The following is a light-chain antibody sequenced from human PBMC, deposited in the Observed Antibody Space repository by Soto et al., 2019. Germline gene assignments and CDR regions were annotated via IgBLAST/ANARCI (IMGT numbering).Light chain of an antibody. CDR2: EVN. CDR1: SSDVGGYNY. Sequence: QSVVSQPPSASGSPGQSVTISCTGTSSDVGGYNYVSWYQQHPGKVPKVLISEVNKRPSGVPDRFSGSKSGNTASLTVSGLQADDEADYYCSSFAGTFFVFGTGTKVTVL. CDR3: SSFAGTFFV. J-gene: IGLJ1*01. V-gene: IGLV2-8*01.